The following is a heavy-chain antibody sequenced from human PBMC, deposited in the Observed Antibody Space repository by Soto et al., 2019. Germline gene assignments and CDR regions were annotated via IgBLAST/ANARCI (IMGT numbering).Heavy chain of an antibody. Sequence: GSLRLSCAASGFTFSTYNMNWVRQAPGKGLEWVSYISPSHSTIYYADSVKGRFTISRDNAKNSLYLQMKSLRDEDTAVYYCARGLYYYDSRGYWGYWGQGTLVTVSS. J-gene: IGHJ4*02. CDR3: ARGLYYYDSRGYWGY. CDR1: GFTFSTYN. CDR2: ISPSHSTI. V-gene: IGHV3-48*02. D-gene: IGHD3-22*01.